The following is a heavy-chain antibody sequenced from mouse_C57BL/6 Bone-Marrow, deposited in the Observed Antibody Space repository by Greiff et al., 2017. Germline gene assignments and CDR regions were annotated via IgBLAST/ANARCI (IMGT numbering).Heavy chain of an antibody. CDR3: ARSEYDPSMDD. CDR1: GYTFPRYW. V-gene: IGHV1-72*01. CDR2: IDPNSGGT. D-gene: IGHD2-10*02. Sequence: VKLQQPGAELVKPGASVTLSCQASGYTFPRYWLHWVKQRPGRGLEWIGRIDPNSGGTKYNEKFKRTATLTVDKPSSTAYMQLSSLTAEYSAVYCCARSEYDPSMDDWGQGTSVTVSS. J-gene: IGHJ4*01.